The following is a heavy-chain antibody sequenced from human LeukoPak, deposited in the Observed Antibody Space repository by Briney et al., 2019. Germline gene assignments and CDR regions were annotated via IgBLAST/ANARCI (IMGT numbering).Heavy chain of an antibody. Sequence: GGSLRLSCAASGFTFSSYAMSWVRQAPGKGLEWVSAISGSGGSTYYVDPVKGRFTISRDNSKNTLYLQMNSLRAEDTAVYYCAMRSTVLNPLDYWGQGTLVTVSS. J-gene: IGHJ4*02. CDR2: ISGSGGST. V-gene: IGHV3-23*01. D-gene: IGHD4-17*01. CDR3: AMRSTVLNPLDY. CDR1: GFTFSSYA.